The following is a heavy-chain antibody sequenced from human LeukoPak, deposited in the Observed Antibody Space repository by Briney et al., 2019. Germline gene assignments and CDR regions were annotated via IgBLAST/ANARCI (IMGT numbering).Heavy chain of an antibody. J-gene: IGHJ6*03. CDR1: GFTFSSYA. CDR3: ARAPSGYRKPSYYMDV. V-gene: IGHV3-30*04. D-gene: IGHD5-24*01. Sequence: PGGSLRLSCAASGFTFSSYAMSWVRQAPGKGLEWVAVISYDGSNKYYADSVKGRFTISRDNSKNTLYLQMNSLRAEDTAVYYCARAPSGYRKPSYYMDVWGKGTTVTVSS. CDR2: ISYDGSNK.